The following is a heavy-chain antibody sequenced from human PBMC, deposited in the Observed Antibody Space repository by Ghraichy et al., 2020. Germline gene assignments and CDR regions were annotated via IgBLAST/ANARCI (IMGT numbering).Heavy chain of an antibody. CDR3: AKDINPWNSDSLTYRAIGY. J-gene: IGHJ4*02. CDR1: GFTFDDYA. Sequence: SLNISCAASGFTFDDYAMHWVRQGPGKGLEWVSGISWNSGSIDYADSVEGRFTISRDNAKNSLYLQMNSLRAEDTALYYCAKDINPWNSDSLTYRAIGYWVQGTLLTVSS. CDR2: ISWNSGSI. D-gene: IGHD1-7*01. V-gene: IGHV3-9*01.